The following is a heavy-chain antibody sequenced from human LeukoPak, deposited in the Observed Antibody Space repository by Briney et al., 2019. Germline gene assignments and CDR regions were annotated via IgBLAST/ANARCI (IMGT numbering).Heavy chain of an antibody. J-gene: IGHJ4*02. CDR2: IWYDGSNM. CDR3: ARDRYSGSPDY. Sequence: PGRSLRLSCAASGFIFSSYGMHWVRQAPGKGLEWVAVIWYDGSNMYYGDSVKGRFTTSRDNSKNTLYLQMNSLRAEDTAVYYCARDRYSGSPDYWGQGTLVTVSS. CDR1: GFIFSSYG. D-gene: IGHD1-26*01. V-gene: IGHV3-33*01.